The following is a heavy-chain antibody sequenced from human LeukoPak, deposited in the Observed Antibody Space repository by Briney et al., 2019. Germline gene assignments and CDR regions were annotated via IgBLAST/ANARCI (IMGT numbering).Heavy chain of an antibody. J-gene: IGHJ4*02. V-gene: IGHV3-9*01. D-gene: IGHD5-18*01. CDR2: ISWNSGSI. CDR3: ARDPSGGRGYSRKGVDY. Sequence: GGSLRLSCAASGFTFDDYAMHWVRQAPGKGLEWVSGISWNSGSIGYADSVKGRFTISRDNAKNTLYLQMNSLRAEDTAVYYCARDPSGGRGYSRKGVDYWGQGTLVTVSS. CDR1: GFTFDDYA.